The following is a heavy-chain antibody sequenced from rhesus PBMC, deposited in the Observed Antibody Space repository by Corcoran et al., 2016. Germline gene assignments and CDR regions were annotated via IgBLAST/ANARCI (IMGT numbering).Heavy chain of an antibody. CDR1: GGSISSDY. D-gene: IGHD5-42*01. CDR3: ARTTELGIPFDY. Sequence: QLQLQESGPGLVKPSETLSLTCAVSGGSISSDYWSWIRQPPGKGLEWIGRISGSGGNTDYNPSLKSRVTISRATSMNQFSLRLRSVTAADTAVYYCARTTELGIPFDYWGQGVQVTVSS. J-gene: IGHJ4*01. CDR2: ISGSGGNT. V-gene: IGHV4-173*01.